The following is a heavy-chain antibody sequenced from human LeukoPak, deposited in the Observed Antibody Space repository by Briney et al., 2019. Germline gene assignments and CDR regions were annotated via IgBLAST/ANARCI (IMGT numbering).Heavy chain of an antibody. J-gene: IGHJ4*02. CDR2: ISTYNGNT. CDR3: ARVDEDGFDY. V-gene: IGHV1-18*01. Sequence: ASVKVSCKTSGGTFSSYAISWVRQAPGQGLEWMGWISTYNGNTNYAQKLQGRVTMTTDTSTSTAYMELRSLRSDDTAVYYCARVDEDGFDYWGQGTLVTVSS. CDR1: GGTFSSYA.